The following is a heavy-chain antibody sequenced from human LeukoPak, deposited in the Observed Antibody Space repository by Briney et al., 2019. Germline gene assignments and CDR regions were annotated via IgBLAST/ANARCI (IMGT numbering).Heavy chain of an antibody. CDR1: GGSISAGSYY. V-gene: IGHV4-61*01. Sequence: PSETLSLTCTVSGGSISAGSYYWSWIRQPPGKGLEWIGYIYYSGSTNYNPSLKSRVTISVDTSKNQFSLKLSSVTAADTAVYYCARASKHKFDYWGQGTLVTVSS. D-gene: IGHD5/OR15-5a*01. J-gene: IGHJ4*02. CDR2: IYYSGST. CDR3: ARASKHKFDY.